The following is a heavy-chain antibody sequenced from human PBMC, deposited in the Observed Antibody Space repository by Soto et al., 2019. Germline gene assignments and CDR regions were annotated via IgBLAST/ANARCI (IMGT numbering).Heavy chain of an antibody. J-gene: IGHJ6*02. Sequence: GGSLRLSCAASGFTFSSYAMHWVRQAPGKGLEWVAVISYDGSNKYYADSVKGRFTISRDNSKNTLYLQMNSLRAEDTAVYYCARARWLHYYYGMDVWGQGTTVTVSS. CDR3: ARARWLHYYYGMDV. D-gene: IGHD3-10*01. CDR1: GFTFSSYA. CDR2: ISYDGSNK. V-gene: IGHV3-30-3*01.